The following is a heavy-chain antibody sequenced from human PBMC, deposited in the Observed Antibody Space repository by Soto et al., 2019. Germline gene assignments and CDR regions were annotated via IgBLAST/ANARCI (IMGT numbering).Heavy chain of an antibody. CDR1: GGTFSSYA. CDR2: IIPIFGTA. J-gene: IGHJ6*02. V-gene: IGHV1-69*13. Sequence: SVKVSCKASGGTFSSYAISWVRQAPGQGLEWMGGIIPIFGTANYAQKFQGRVTITADESTSTAYMGLSSLRSEDTAVYYCARAISYAYGMDVWGQGTTVTVSS. CDR3: ARAISYAYGMDV. D-gene: IGHD2-8*01.